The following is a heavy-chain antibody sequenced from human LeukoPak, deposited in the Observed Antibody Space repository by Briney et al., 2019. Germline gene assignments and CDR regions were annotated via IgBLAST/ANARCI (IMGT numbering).Heavy chain of an antibody. V-gene: IGHV1-69*04. J-gene: IGHJ4*02. CDR3: ARVAAGSSGFDY. CDR2: IIPILGIA. CDR1: GGTFSSYA. Sequence: SVKVSCKASGGTFSSYAISWVRQAPGQGLEWMGRIIPILGIANYAQKFQGRVTITADKSTSTAYKELSSLRSEDTAVYYCARVAAGSSGFDYWGQGTLVTVSS. D-gene: IGHD6-19*01.